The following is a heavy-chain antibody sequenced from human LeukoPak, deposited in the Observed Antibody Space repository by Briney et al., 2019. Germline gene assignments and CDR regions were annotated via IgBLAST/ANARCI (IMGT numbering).Heavy chain of an antibody. J-gene: IGHJ4*02. Sequence: SETLSLTCAVSGFSINSHYWSSIRQSPGRGLEWIGHISDKGTTKYNPSLKSRVIIWADTSKNHLSLNLTSVLAADTAIYYCARRDAGWNYCDYWGQGILVTVSS. CDR3: ARRDAGWNYCDY. CDR2: ISDKGTT. CDR1: GFSINSHY. D-gene: IGHD6-19*01. V-gene: IGHV4-59*08.